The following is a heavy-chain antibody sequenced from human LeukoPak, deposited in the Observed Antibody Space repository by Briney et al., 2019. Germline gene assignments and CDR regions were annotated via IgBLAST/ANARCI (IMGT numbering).Heavy chain of an antibody. Sequence: SETLSLTWAVYGGSFSGYYWSWIRQPPGKGLEWIGEINHSGSTNYNPSLKSRVTISVDTSKNQFSLKLSSVTAADTAVYYCARGAGYCSSTSCYGTGPSFDYWGQGTLVTVSS. V-gene: IGHV4-34*01. CDR1: GGSFSGYY. CDR2: INHSGST. D-gene: IGHD2-2*01. J-gene: IGHJ4*02. CDR3: ARGAGYCSSTSCYGTGPSFDY.